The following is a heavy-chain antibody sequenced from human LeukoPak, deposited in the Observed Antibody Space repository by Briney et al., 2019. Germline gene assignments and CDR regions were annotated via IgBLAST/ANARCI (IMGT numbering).Heavy chain of an antibody. D-gene: IGHD1-14*01. CDR1: GYTLTELS. J-gene: IGHJ6*03. CDR2: FDPEDGET. Sequence: ASVKVSCKVSGYTLTELSMHWVRQAPGKGLEWMGGFDPEDGETIYAQKFQGRVTMTEDTSTDTAYMELSSLRSEDTAVYYCAIGVTQTTDYYYMDVWGKGTTVTVSS. CDR3: AIGVTQTTDYYYMDV. V-gene: IGHV1-24*01.